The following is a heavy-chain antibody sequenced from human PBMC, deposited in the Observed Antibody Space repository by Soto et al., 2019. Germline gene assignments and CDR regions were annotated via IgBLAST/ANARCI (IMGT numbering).Heavy chain of an antibody. Sequence: EVQLLEPGGGLAQPGGSLRLSCAVSGITFTNYAMGWVRQAPGKGLEWVSGISGNVGSTTHYADSVKGRFTISRDNSTNILFLQMNSLRAEDTAVYYCAKHRGFVAGPFDSWGQGTLVIVSS. D-gene: IGHD6-19*01. CDR2: ISGNVGSTT. J-gene: IGHJ4*02. V-gene: IGHV3-23*01. CDR1: GITFTNYA. CDR3: AKHRGFVAGPFDS.